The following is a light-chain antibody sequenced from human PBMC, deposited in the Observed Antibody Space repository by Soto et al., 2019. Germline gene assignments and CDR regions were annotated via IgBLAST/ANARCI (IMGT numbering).Light chain of an antibody. J-gene: IGKJ3*01. V-gene: IGKV1-5*03. CDR2: SAS. CDR3: QRLSTYETCT. CDR1: QNIYTW. Sequence: DIQMTQSPSTLSAYVGDRVTITCRASQNIYTWLAWFQQKPGKAPKLLIYSASTLETGVPSRFSGSGAGTEFSLTIISLQPDDVSTYYCQRLSTYETCTFGPGTKVDIK.